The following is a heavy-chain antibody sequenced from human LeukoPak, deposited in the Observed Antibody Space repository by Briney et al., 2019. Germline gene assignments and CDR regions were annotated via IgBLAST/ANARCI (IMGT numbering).Heavy chain of an antibody. Sequence: SETLSLTCTVSGGSISSYYWSWLRQPPGKGLEWIGYIYYSGSTNYNPSLKSRVTISVDTSKNQFSLKLSSVTAADTAVYYCARGLEVRDAFDIWGQGTMVTVSS. J-gene: IGHJ3*02. V-gene: IGHV4-59*01. D-gene: IGHD1-7*01. CDR3: ARGLEVRDAFDI. CDR2: IYYSGST. CDR1: GGSISSYY.